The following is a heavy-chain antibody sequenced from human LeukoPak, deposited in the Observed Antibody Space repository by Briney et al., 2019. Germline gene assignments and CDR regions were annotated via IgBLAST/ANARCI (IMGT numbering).Heavy chain of an antibody. Sequence: ASVKVSCKASGYTFTSYAMHWVRQAPGQRLEWMGWINAGNGNTKYPQKFQGRVTITRDTSASTAYMELSSLRSEDTAVYYCARGYSRNYYDSSGYDYWGQGTLVTVSS. D-gene: IGHD3-22*01. V-gene: IGHV1-3*01. CDR3: ARGYSRNYYDSSGYDY. CDR2: INAGNGNT. J-gene: IGHJ4*02. CDR1: GYTFTSYA.